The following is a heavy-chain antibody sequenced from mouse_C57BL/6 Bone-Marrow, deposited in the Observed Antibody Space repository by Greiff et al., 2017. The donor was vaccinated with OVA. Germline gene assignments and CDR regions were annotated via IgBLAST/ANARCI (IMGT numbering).Heavy chain of an antibody. J-gene: IGHJ4*01. D-gene: IGHD2-5*01. CDR3: ARSGSNYGGGFAMDY. V-gene: IGHV1-18*01. CDR2: INPNNGGT. CDR1: GYTFTDYN. Sequence: EVQLQESGPELVKPGASVKIPCKASGYTFTDYNMDWVKQSHGKSLEWIGDINPNNGGTIYNQKFKGKATLTVDKSSSTAYMELRSLTSEDTAVYYCARSGSNYGGGFAMDYWGQGTSVTVSS.